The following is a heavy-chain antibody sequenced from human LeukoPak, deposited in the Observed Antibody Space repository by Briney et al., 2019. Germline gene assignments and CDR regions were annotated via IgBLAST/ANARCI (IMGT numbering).Heavy chain of an antibody. V-gene: IGHV4-59*01. D-gene: IGHD3-3*02. Sequence: SETLSLTCTVSGGSISSYYWSWIRQPPGKGLEWIGYIYYSGSTNYNPSLKSRVTISVDTSKNQFSLKLSSVTAADTAVYYCARSRIFGVVTHQVFDYWGQGTLVTVSS. CDR1: GGSISSYY. CDR3: ARSRIFGVVTHQVFDY. CDR2: IYYSGST. J-gene: IGHJ4*02.